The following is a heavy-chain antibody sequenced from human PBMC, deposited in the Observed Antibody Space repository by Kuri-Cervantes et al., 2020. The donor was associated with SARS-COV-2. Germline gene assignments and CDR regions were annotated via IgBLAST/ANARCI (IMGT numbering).Heavy chain of an antibody. CDR1: GGSISSSSYY. Sequence: SETLSLTCTVSGGSISSSSYYWGWIRQPPGKGLEWVGSIYYSGSTYYNPSLKSRVTISVDTSKNQFSLKLSSVTAADTAVYYCARHALEYSSPPTYFQHWGQGTLVTVSS. V-gene: IGHV4-39*01. CDR2: IYYSGST. J-gene: IGHJ1*01. D-gene: IGHD6-6*01. CDR3: ARHALEYSSPPTYFQH.